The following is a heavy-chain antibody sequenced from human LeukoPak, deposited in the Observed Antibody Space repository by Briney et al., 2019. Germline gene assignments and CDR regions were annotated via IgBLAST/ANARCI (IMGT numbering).Heavy chain of an antibody. CDR3: AGMTLRPSKGRGVIPGGFDY. Sequence: SETLSLTCAVSGYSISSGYYWGWIRQPPGKGLEWIGSIYRSGSTYYNPSLKSRVTISVDTSKNQFSLKLSSVTAADTAVYYCAGMTLRPSKGRGVIPGGFDYWGQGTLVTVSS. CDR1: GYSISSGYY. D-gene: IGHD3-10*01. V-gene: IGHV4-38-2*01. J-gene: IGHJ4*02. CDR2: IYRSGST.